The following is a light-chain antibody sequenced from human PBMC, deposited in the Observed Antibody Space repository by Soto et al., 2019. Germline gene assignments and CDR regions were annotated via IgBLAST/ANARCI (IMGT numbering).Light chain of an antibody. J-gene: IGKJ2*01. CDR3: QQFGNSPYT. Sequence: EIVLTQSQGPLSLSPGEGATLSCSASQTVSSTYLAWYQQKPGRAPSLLIHGASTRSAGIPDRFSASGSGTHFTLTITRLEPEDFAVYFCQQFGNSPYTFGQGTNVEIK. CDR1: QTVSSTY. CDR2: GAS. V-gene: IGKV3-20*01.